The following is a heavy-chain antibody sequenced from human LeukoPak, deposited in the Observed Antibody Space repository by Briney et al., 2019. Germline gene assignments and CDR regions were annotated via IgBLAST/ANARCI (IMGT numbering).Heavy chain of an antibody. CDR3: ASWEVPAVMPQDY. D-gene: IGHD2-2*01. V-gene: IGHV3-74*01. CDR1: GFIFSSYS. Sequence: GGSLRLSCAASGFIFSSYSMHWVRQAPGKGLVWVSRINSAGSSTSYADSVKGRFTISRDNAKNTPYLQMHSLRAEDTAVYYCASWEVPAVMPQDYWGQGTLVTVSS. J-gene: IGHJ4*02. CDR2: INSAGSST.